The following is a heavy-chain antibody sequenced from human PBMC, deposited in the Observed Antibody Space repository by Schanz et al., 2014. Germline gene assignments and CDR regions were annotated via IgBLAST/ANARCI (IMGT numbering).Heavy chain of an antibody. CDR2: VTGGGEST. D-gene: IGHD6-13*01. CDR3: ARDRQQLVGRIGYYYGMDV. CDR1: GFSFRNYA. J-gene: IGHJ6*02. Sequence: EVQLVESGGGLVQPGGSLRLSCTASGFSFRNYAMNWVRQAPGKGLQWVSAVTGGGESTYYADSVKGRFTISRDNSKNTLYLQMNSLRAEDTAVYYCARDRQQLVGRIGYYYGMDVWGQGTTVTVSS. V-gene: IGHV3-23*04.